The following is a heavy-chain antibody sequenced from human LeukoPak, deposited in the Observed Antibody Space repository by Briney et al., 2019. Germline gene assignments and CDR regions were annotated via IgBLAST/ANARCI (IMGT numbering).Heavy chain of an antibody. CDR3: AKDLPSLPIVVVPAAIGY. CDR2: ISSSSSTI. Sequence: PGGSLRLSCAASGFTFSSYSMNWVRQAPGKGLEWVSYISSSSSTIYYADSVKGRFTISRDNSKNTLYLQMNSLRAEDTAVYYCAKDLPSLPIVVVPAAIGYWGQGTLVTVSS. D-gene: IGHD2-2*02. J-gene: IGHJ4*02. CDR1: GFTFSSYS. V-gene: IGHV3-48*01.